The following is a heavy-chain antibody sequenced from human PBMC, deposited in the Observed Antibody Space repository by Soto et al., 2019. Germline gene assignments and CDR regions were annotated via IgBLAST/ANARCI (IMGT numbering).Heavy chain of an antibody. CDR1: GFTFSSYW. Sequence: GSLRLSCAASGFTFSSYWMSWVRQAPGKGLEWVANIKQDGSEKYYVDSVKGRFTISRDNAKNSLYLQMNSLRAEDTAVYYCATDCRIINCYVRPNNFYYMDVWGKGTTVTVSS. V-gene: IGHV3-7*01. D-gene: IGHD2-15*01. J-gene: IGHJ6*03. CDR2: IKQDGSEK. CDR3: ATDCRIINCYVRPNNFYYMDV.